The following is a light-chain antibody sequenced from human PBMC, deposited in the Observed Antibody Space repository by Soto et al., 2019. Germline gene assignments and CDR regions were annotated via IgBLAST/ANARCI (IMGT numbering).Light chain of an antibody. J-gene: IGKJ2*01. CDR1: QTVLYNVNSKNY. CDR3: QQYYSPPRT. V-gene: IGKV4-1*01. Sequence: DIVMTQSPDSLAVSLGERATINCKSSQTVLYNVNSKNYLAWYQHKPGQPPKLLFYWASSRESGVPDRFSGSGSGTDFTLTIRSMQAEDVAAYSCQQYYSPPRTVGQGTKVDSK. CDR2: WAS.